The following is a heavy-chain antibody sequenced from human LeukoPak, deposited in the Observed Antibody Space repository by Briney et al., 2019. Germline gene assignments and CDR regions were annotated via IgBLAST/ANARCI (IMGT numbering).Heavy chain of an antibody. CDR3: AREYCSGGSCYRPRYYGMDV. V-gene: IGHV3-53*01. Sequence: GGSLRLSCAASGFAVSNNHMTWVRQAPGKGLEWVSVIYKDGSTYYADSVKGRFTISRDNSKNTVYLQMNSLRAEDTAVYYCAREYCSGGSCYRPRYYGMDVWGQGTTVTVSS. CDR2: IYKDGST. CDR1: GFAVSNNH. D-gene: IGHD2-15*01. J-gene: IGHJ6*02.